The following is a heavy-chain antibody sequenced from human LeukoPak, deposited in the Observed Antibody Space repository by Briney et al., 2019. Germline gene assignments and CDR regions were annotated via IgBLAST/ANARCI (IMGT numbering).Heavy chain of an antibody. CDR1: GFTASTYY. J-gene: IGHJ4*02. CDR2: IYGGGST. D-gene: IGHD2-2*01. V-gene: IGHV3-53*05. Sequence: GGSLRLSSADSGFTASTYYMTWVRDAPGKRLECVSVIYGGGSTYYADTVKGRFTVCGDNSKNTLYLQMNSLGSENTAMYYCARGLVYCTSTTCLLPCDYWGQGTLVTVSS. CDR3: ARGLVYCTSTTCLLPCDY.